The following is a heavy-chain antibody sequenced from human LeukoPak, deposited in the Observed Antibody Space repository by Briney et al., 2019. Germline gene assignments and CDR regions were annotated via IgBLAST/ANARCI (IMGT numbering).Heavy chain of an antibody. CDR2: IYYSGST. CDR1: GGSISSHY. J-gene: IGHJ4*02. D-gene: IGHD5-18*01. V-gene: IGHV4-59*11. Sequence: SETLSLTCTVSGGSISSHYWSWIRQSPGKGLEWIGYIYYSGSTNYNPSLKSRVTISVDTSKNQFSLKLSSVTAADTAVYYCARVGYSYGYFDYWGQGTLVTVSS. CDR3: ARVGYSYGYFDY.